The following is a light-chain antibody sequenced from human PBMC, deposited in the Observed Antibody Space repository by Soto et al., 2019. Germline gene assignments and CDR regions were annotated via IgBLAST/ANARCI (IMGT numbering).Light chain of an antibody. Sequence: QSVLTQPRSVSGSPGQSVTISCTGTSSDVGGYNYVSWYQQHPGKAPKLTIYDVTERPSGVPDRFSGSKSGNTASLTISGLQAEDEAGYYCCSYAGSYSLYVFGTGTKVTVL. CDR2: DVT. V-gene: IGLV2-11*01. CDR1: SSDVGGYNY. J-gene: IGLJ1*01. CDR3: CSYAGSYSLYV.